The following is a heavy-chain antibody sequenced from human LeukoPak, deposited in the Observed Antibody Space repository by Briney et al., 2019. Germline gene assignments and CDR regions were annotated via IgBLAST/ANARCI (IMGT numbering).Heavy chain of an antibody. V-gene: IGHV3-30-3*01. J-gene: IGHJ4*02. CDR2: ISHDGSNK. Sequence: GGSLRLSRAASGFTFSAYAMHWVRQAPGKGLEWLAVISHDGSNKYYADSVKGRFTISRDNSKNTLYLQMNSLRAEDTAVYYCARSGIQSGYCNSISCYTGYWGQGTLVTVSS. CDR3: ARSGIQSGYCNSISCYTGY. D-gene: IGHD2-2*02. CDR1: GFTFSAYA.